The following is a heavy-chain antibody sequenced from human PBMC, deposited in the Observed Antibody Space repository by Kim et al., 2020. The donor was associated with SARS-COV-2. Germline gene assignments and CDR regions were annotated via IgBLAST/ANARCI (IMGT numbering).Heavy chain of an antibody. Sequence: GGSLRLSCEASGFDFVNYAMAWVRQAPGKGLEWVSSXSGNSRRTYYIDSVKGRFTISRXXSRNSLHLQIDNLRXEDTXVYYCXXGRGXXDYXXXGTXXT. CDR2: XSGNSRRT. D-gene: IGHD3-10*01. J-gene: IGHJ4*02. V-gene: IGHV3-23*01. CDR3: XXGRGXXDY. CDR1: GFDFVNYA.